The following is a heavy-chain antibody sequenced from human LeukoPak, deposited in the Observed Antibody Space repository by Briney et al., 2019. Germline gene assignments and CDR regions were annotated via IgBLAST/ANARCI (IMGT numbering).Heavy chain of an antibody. CDR2: IGGGGGST. V-gene: IGHV3-23*01. J-gene: IGHJ4*02. Sequence: GGSLRLSCAASGFTFSSYAMNWDRQAPGKGLEWVSGIGGGGGSTYYVDSVKGRFTISRDNAKSSLYLQMNSLRAEDTARYYCVRLRRNSDRSGYYYFYNYWGQGIQVTVSS. CDR3: VRLRRNSDRSGYYYFYNY. CDR1: GFTFSSYA. D-gene: IGHD3-22*01.